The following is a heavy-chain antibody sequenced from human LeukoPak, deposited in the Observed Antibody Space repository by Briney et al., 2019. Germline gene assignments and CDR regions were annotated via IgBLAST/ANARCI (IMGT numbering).Heavy chain of an antibody. Sequence: GASVKVSCKASGYTFTSYGISWVRQAPGQGLEWMGWISAYNGNTNYAQKLQGRVTMTTDTSTSTAYMELRSLRSGDTAVYYCARGKFLEWLTSIYYFDYWGQGTLVTVSS. J-gene: IGHJ4*02. V-gene: IGHV1-18*01. D-gene: IGHD3-3*01. CDR2: ISAYNGNT. CDR3: ARGKFLEWLTSIYYFDY. CDR1: GYTFTSYG.